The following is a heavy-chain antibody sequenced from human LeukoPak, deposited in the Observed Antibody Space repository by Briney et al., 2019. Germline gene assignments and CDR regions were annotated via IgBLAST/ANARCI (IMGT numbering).Heavy chain of an antibody. V-gene: IGHV3-23*01. CDR3: AKDVLQLVAGEYFDY. CDR1: GFIYSSYG. J-gene: IGHJ4*02. D-gene: IGHD6-13*01. CDR2: ISASGGT. Sequence: GGTLLLSCAASGFIYSSYGMSWVRLAPGRGLEGVSAISASGGTNYADSVKGRFTISRDNAKNTVSLQMNSLRVDDTALYFCAKDVLQLVAGEYFDYWGRGTLVTVSS.